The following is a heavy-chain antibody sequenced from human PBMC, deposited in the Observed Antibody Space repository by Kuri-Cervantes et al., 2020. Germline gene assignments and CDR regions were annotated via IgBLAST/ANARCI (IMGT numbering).Heavy chain of an antibody. CDR2: INGDGSST. D-gene: IGHD1-7*01. CDR1: GFTFSNYW. CDR3: ASTFATTWGNWFDP. V-gene: IGHV3-74*01. Sequence: LSFTCAASGFTFSNYWMTWVRLVPGKGLVWVSRINGDGSSTNYADSVKGRFTISRDNAKNTLYLQLNSLRAEDTAVYYCASTFATTWGNWFDPWGQGTLVTVSS. J-gene: IGHJ5*02.